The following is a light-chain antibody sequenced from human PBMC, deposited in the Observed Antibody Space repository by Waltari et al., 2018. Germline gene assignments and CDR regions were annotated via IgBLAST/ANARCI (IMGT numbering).Light chain of an antibody. CDR2: EVT. CDR3: SSYTSVSTYVI. Sequence: QSPLTRPAPCLGLPGRPTTSPSPAPAVAVGVLILVSWSHRHPGKAPKLIICEVTYRPSGVYNRFSGSKSGNTASLTISGLQAEDEADYYCSSYTSVSTYVIFGGGTKLTVL. J-gene: IGLJ2*01. V-gene: IGLV2-14*01. CDR1: AVAVGVLI.